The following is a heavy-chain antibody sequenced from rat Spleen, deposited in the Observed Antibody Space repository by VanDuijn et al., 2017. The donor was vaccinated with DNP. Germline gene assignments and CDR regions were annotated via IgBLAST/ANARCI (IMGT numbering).Heavy chain of an antibody. D-gene: IGHD1-3*01. J-gene: IGHJ2*01. CDR3: ARSYGLDY. CDR1: GFSLTSYH. CDR2: IQSGGRT. Sequence: QVQLKESGPGLVQPSQTLSLTCTVSGFSLTSYHVHWVRQPPGKGLEWMGSIQSGGRTDYNSALKSRLSINRDTSMGHVFFKMDSMQTEDTAMYFCARSYGLDYWGQGVMVTVSS. V-gene: IGHV2-27*01.